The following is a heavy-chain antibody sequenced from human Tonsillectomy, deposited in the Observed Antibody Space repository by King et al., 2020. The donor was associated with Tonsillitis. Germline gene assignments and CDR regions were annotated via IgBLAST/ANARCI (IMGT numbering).Heavy chain of an antibody. CDR1: GGPFSGYY. V-gene: IGHV4-34*01. D-gene: IGHD3-3*01. CDR2: INHSGTT. CDR3: ARFGGRREPSGDDFWSGYSVLDAFDV. Sequence: VQLPQWGAGLLKPSETLSLTCGVYGGPFSGYYWSWIRQPPGKGLEWIGEINHSGTTNYNPSLKSRVIISVDTSKDQFSLRLTSATAADTAVYYCARFGGRREPSGDDFWSGYSVLDAFDVWGQGTMVTVSS. J-gene: IGHJ3*01.